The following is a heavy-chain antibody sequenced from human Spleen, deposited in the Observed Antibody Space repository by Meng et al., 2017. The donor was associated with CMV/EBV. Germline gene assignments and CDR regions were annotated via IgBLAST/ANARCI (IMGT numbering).Heavy chain of an antibody. Sequence: TFSSYWMSWVRQAPGKGLEWVANIKQDGSEKYYVDSVKGRFTISRDNAKNSLYLQMNSLRAEDTAVYYCASLPRGDFWAPGLVWYFDLWGRGTLVTVSS. CDR1: TFSSYW. J-gene: IGHJ2*01. D-gene: IGHD3-3*01. CDR2: IKQDGSEK. CDR3: ASLPRGDFWAPGLVWYFDL. V-gene: IGHV3-7*01.